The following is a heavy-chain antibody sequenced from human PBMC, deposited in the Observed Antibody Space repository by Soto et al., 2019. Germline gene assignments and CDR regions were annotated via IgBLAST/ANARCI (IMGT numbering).Heavy chain of an antibody. CDR3: ATTGYSSGWLTAWGLDY. D-gene: IGHD6-19*01. Sequence: ASVKVSCKVSGYTLTELSMHWVRQAPGKGLEWMGGFDPEDGETIYAQKFQGRVTMTEDTSTDTAYMELSSLRSEDTAVYYCATTGYSSGWLTAWGLDYWGQGTLVTVSS. CDR1: GYTLTELS. J-gene: IGHJ4*02. V-gene: IGHV1-24*01. CDR2: FDPEDGET.